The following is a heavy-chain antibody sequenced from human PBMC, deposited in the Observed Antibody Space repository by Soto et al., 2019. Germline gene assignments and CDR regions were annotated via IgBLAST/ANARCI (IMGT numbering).Heavy chain of an antibody. J-gene: IGHJ4*01. CDR1: GGSISSYY. D-gene: IGHD3-16*01. Sequence: QVQLQESGPGLVKPSETLSLTCTVSGGSISSYYWSWIRQPPGKGLEWIGYIYYSGSTNYNPSLKSRVTISVDTSKNQFSLKLSSVTAADTAGYYCARRWGANFDYWGHGTLVNVSA. V-gene: IGHV4-59*01. CDR3: ARRWGANFDY. CDR2: IYYSGST.